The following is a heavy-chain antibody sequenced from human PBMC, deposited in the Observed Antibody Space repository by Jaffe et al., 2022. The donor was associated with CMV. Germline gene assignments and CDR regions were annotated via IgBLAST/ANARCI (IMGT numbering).Heavy chain of an antibody. Sequence: QVQLHESGPGLVKPSETLSLTCTVSGASINSDYWGWVRQTAGEGLEWIGRFVPSGSAVYNPSLKTRVAMSRDTSKNQFSLKLNSVTASDTALYFCVRDLNIWGRGTMVTVSS. J-gene: IGHJ3*02. V-gene: IGHV4-4*07. CDR2: FVPSGSA. CDR1: GASINSDY. CDR3: VRDLNI.